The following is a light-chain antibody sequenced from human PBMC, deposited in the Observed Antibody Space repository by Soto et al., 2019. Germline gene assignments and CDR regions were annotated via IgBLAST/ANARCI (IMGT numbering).Light chain of an antibody. CDR3: SSYTRTGTAV. J-gene: IGLJ2*01. CDR1: SGDVGGYNY. V-gene: IGLV2-14*01. Sequence: QSALTQAACGSGSPGESITISCTGTSGDVGGYNYVSWYQQPPGKAPKLMIYEVSNRPSGVSNRFSGSKSGNTASLTISGLQAEDEADYYYSSYTRTGTAVFAGG. CDR2: EVS.